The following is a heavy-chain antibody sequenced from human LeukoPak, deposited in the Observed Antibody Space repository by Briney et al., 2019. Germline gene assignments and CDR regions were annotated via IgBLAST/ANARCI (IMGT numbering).Heavy chain of an antibody. D-gene: IGHD7-27*01. J-gene: IGHJ4*02. Sequence: PGGSLRLSCAASGFTFSSYGMHWVRQAPGKGLEWVAIISYDGSNKYYADSVKGRFTISRDNSKNTLYLQMNSLRAEDTAVYYCAPMGTGRFDYWGQGTLVTVSS. CDR2: ISYDGSNK. CDR1: GFTFSSYG. V-gene: IGHV3-30*03. CDR3: APMGTGRFDY.